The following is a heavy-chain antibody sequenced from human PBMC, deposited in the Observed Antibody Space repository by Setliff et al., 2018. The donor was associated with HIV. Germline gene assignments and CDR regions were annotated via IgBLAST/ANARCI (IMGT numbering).Heavy chain of an antibody. J-gene: IGHJ3*02. CDR2: TNGDGATI. CDR3: ARDRGYPDSFNI. D-gene: IGHD2-15*01. Sequence: GESLKISCVASGFTFGPFWMHWVRQTPGEGLEWVAHTNGDGATIRYADSVKGRLTISRDNAKNTLYLQMNSLTAEDTAVYYCARDRGYPDSFNIWGQGTTVTVSS. CDR1: GFTFGPFW. V-gene: IGHV3-74*01.